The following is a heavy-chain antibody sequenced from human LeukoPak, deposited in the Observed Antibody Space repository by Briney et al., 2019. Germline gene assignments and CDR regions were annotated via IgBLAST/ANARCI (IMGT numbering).Heavy chain of an antibody. D-gene: IGHD3-10*01. J-gene: IGHJ4*02. CDR3: AREARVLWFGAP. CDR2: ISGDGSST. CDR1: GFTFSSYW. Sequence: GGSLRLSCVVSGFTFSSYWMHWVRQAPGKGPVCVSRISGDGSSTNYADFVKGRFTISRDNAKNTLYMEMNSLRAEDTAVYYCAREARVLWFGAPGGQGTLVTVSS. V-gene: IGHV3-74*01.